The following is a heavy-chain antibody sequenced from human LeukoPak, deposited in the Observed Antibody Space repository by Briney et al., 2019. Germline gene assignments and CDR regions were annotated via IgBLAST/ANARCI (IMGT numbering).Heavy chain of an antibody. D-gene: IGHD3-10*01. CDR1: GGSISSSSYY. Sequence: KSSETLSLTCTVSGGSISSSSYYWSWIRQPAGKGLEWIGRIYTSGSTNYNPSLKSRVTMSVDTSKNQFSLKLSSVTAADTAVYYCARGTTDGSGSYRASYYYYMDVWGKGTTATISS. CDR2: IYTSGST. V-gene: IGHV4-61*02. CDR3: ARGTTDGSGSYRASYYYYMDV. J-gene: IGHJ6*03.